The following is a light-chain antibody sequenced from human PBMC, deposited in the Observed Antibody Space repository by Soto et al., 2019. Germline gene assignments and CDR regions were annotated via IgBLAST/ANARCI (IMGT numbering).Light chain of an antibody. J-gene: IGLJ1*01. V-gene: IGLV2-14*01. CDR3: SSYTSSLYV. CDR2: DVS. CDR1: SSDVGGYNY. Sequence: SALAQPASVSVSPGQSITISCTGTSSDVGGYNYVSWYQQHPGKAPKLMIYDVSNRPSGVSSRFSGSKSGNTASLTISGLQAEDEADYYCSSYTSSLYVFGTGTKVTVL.